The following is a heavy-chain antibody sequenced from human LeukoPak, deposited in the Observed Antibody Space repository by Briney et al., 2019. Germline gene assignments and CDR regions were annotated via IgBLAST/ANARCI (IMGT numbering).Heavy chain of an antibody. Sequence: PGGSLRLSCAASGFTFSSYAMSWVRQAPGKGLEWVSAISDSGGSTYYADSVKGRFTISRDNPKNTLYLQMNSLRAEDTAVYYCAKVLAVTGTPGGDAFDIWGQGTMVTVSS. CDR1: GFTFSSYA. V-gene: IGHV3-23*01. D-gene: IGHD6-19*01. CDR3: AKVLAVTGTPGGDAFDI. CDR2: ISDSGGST. J-gene: IGHJ3*02.